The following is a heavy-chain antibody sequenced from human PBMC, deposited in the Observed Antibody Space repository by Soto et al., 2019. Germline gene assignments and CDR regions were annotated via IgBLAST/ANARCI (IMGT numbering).Heavy chain of an antibody. CDR3: ARVPYFMRIAAAGSPPYYFDY. D-gene: IGHD6-13*01. J-gene: IGHJ4*02. CDR1: GGSFSGYY. V-gene: IGHV4-34*01. Sequence: SETLSLTCAVYGGSFSGYYWSWIRQPPGKGLEWIGEINHSGSTNYNPSLKSRVTISVDTSKNQFSLKLSSVTAADTAVYYCARVPYFMRIAAAGSPPYYFDYWGQGTLVTVSS. CDR2: INHSGST.